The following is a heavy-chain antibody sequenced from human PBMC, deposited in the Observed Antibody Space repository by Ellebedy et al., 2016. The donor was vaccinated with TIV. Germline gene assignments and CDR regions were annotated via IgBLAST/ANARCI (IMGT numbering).Heavy chain of an antibody. J-gene: IGHJ5*02. D-gene: IGHD6-13*01. CDR2: MNPNSGNT. V-gene: IGHV1-8*02. CDR1: GYTFTSYG. Sequence: ASVKVSXXASGYTFTSYGISWVRQATGQGLEWMGWMNPNSGNTGYAQKFQGRVTMTRNTSISTAYMELRSLRSDDTAVYYCARVAAGYSSSYSNWFDPWGQGTLVTVSS. CDR3: ARVAAGYSSSYSNWFDP.